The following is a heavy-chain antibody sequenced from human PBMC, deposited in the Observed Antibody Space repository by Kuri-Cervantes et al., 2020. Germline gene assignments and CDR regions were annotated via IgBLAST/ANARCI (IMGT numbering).Heavy chain of an antibody. J-gene: IGHJ5*02. D-gene: IGHD3-9*01. CDR2: INSDGSST. CDR1: GFTFSSYW. Sequence: GGSLRLSCAASGFTFSSYWMHWVRQAPGKGLVWVSRINSDGSSTSYADSVKGRFTISRDNAKNSLYLQMNSLRAEDTAVYYCARVGYDILTXSDNWFDPWGQGTLVTVSS. CDR3: ARVGYDILTXSDNWFDP. V-gene: IGHV3-74*01.